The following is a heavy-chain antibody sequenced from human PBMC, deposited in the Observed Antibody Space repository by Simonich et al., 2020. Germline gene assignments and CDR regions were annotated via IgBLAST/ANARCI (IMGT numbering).Heavy chain of an antibody. CDR2: ISSSSSYI. V-gene: IGHV3-21*01. CDR1: GFTFRSYS. Sequence: EVQLVESGGGLVKPGGSLRLSCAASGFTFRSYSMNWVRQAPGKGMEWVSSISSSSSYIYYADSVKGRFTNSRDNDKNSLYRQMNSLRAEDTAVYDCAGGGYCSSTSCSTYYYYGMDVWGQGTTVTVSS. J-gene: IGHJ6*02. CDR3: AGGGYCSSTSCSTYYYYGMDV. D-gene: IGHD2-2*01.